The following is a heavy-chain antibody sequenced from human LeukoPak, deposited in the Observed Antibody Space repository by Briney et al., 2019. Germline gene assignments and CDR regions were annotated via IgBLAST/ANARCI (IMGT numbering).Heavy chain of an antibody. J-gene: IGHJ4*02. CDR3: ARDPRGYYCDSSGYSFDY. Sequence: SETLSLTCAVYGGSFSGYYWSWIRQPPGRGLEWIEEINHSGSTNYNPSLKSRVTISVDTSKNQFSLKLSSVTAADTAVYYCARDPRGYYCDSSGYSFDYWGQGTLVTVSS. CDR1: GGSFSGYY. V-gene: IGHV4-34*01. D-gene: IGHD3-22*01. CDR2: INHSGST.